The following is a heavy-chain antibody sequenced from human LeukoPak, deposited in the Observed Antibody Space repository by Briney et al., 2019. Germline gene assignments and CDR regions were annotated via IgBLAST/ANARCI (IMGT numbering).Heavy chain of an antibody. CDR1: GGSSSGYY. Sequence: PSETLSLTCAVYGGSSSGYYWSWIRQPPGKGLEWIGEINHSGSTNYNPSLKSRVTISVDTSKNQFSLKLSSVTAADTAVYYCARGPSTVTLDYWGQGTLVTVSS. CDR2: INHSGST. CDR3: ARGPSTVTLDY. J-gene: IGHJ4*02. D-gene: IGHD4-17*01. V-gene: IGHV4-34*01.